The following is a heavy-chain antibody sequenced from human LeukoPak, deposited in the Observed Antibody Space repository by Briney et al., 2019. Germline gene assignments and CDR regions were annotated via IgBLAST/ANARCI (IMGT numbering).Heavy chain of an antibody. CDR2: ISHDGQFK. CDR3: AKGPIPIHYYYGMDV. J-gene: IGHJ6*02. V-gene: IGHV3-30*18. Sequence: GGSLRLSCAAAGFSFSSYGLPWVRQAPGKGLEWVAVISHDGQFKYYADSVRGRFTVSRDNSNNTLYLQMTGPRPEDTAVYYCAKGPIPIHYYYGMDVWGQGTTVAVSS. CDR1: GFSFSSYG.